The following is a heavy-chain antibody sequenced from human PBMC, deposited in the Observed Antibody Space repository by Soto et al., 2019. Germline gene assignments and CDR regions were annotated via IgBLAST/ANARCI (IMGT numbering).Heavy chain of an antibody. Sequence: QITLKESGPTLVKPTQTLTLTCTFSGFSLNTTAVGVGWIRQPPGKALEWLALIYWDNDKRYNPSLKTRLTNTKDTSKSQVVLKMTNMDPVDTATYFCAHREGDDYVWGSYNDAFDIWGQGTMVTVSS. V-gene: IGHV2-5*02. J-gene: IGHJ3*02. CDR3: AHREGDDYVWGSYNDAFDI. CDR1: GFSLNTTAVG. D-gene: IGHD3-16*01. CDR2: IYWDNDK.